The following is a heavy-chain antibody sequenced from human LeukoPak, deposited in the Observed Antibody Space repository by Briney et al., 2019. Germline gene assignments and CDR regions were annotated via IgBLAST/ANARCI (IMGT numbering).Heavy chain of an antibody. D-gene: IGHD3-9*01. J-gene: IGHJ5*02. CDR3: ARARGFYYDILTGYVATPHWFDP. V-gene: IGHV4-34*01. CDR1: GGSFSGYY. Sequence: PSETLSLTCAVYGGSFSGYYWSWIRQPPGKGLEWIGEINHSGSTNYNPSLKSRVTISVDTSKNQFSLKLSSVTAADTAVYYCARARGFYYDILTGYVATPHWFDPWGQGTLVTVSS. CDR2: INHSGST.